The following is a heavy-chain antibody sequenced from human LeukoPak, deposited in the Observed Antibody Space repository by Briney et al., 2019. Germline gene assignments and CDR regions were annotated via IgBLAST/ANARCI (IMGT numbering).Heavy chain of an antibody. CDR2: IGTAGDT. CDR3: ARGAYGDYAFDY. Sequence: PGGSLRLSCAASGFTFSSYDMHWVRQATGKGLEWVSGIGTAGDTYYPGSVKGRFTISRENAKNSLYLQMNSLRAGDTAVYYCARGAYGDYAFDYWGQGTLVTVSS. J-gene: IGHJ4*02. D-gene: IGHD4-17*01. V-gene: IGHV3-13*01. CDR1: GFTFSSYD.